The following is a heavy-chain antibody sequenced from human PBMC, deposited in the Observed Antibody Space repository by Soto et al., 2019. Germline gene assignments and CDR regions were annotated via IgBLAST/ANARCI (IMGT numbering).Heavy chain of an antibody. J-gene: IGHJ4*02. CDR1: GFALLSFA. V-gene: IGHV3-23*01. D-gene: IGHD2-2*01. Sequence: GGSLRLSCAGSGFALLSFAMNWVRQAPGKGLEWVAASSGTGANAYYTDSVRGRFTVSRDNSKNMVFLEMNSLRVEDTAVYYCAQVVGWGKGTLVTVSS. CDR3: AQVVG. CDR2: SSGTGANA.